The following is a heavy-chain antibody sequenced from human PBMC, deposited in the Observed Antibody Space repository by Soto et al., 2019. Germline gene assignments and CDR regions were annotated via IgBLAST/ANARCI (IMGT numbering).Heavy chain of an antibody. J-gene: IGHJ4*02. CDR3: ARVGVIQLWSRYFDY. D-gene: IGHD5-18*01. CDR2: IYYSGST. CDR1: GGSSRSGDYY. V-gene: IGHV4-30-4*01. Sequence: SETLSLTCTVSGGSSRSGDYYWSWIRQPPGKGLEWIGYIYYSGSTYYNPSLKSRVTISVDTSKNQFSLKLSSVTAADTAVYYCARVGVIQLWSRYFDYWGQGTLVTVSS.